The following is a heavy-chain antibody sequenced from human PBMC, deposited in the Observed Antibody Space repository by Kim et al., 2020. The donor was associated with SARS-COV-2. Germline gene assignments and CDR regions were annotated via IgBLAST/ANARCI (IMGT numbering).Heavy chain of an antibody. V-gene: IGHV3-30*18. D-gene: IGHD3-3*01. J-gene: IGHJ6*02. CDR3: AKDRVFGVIIFSDYYYYGMDV. CDR1: GFTFSSYG. CDR2: ISYDGNNK. Sequence: GGSLRLSCAASGFTFSSYGIHWVRQAPGNGLEWVAVISYDGNNKYYGDSVKGRFIISRDNSKNTLYLQMNSLRAEDTAVYYCAKDRVFGVIIFSDYYYYGMDVWGQGTTVTVSS.